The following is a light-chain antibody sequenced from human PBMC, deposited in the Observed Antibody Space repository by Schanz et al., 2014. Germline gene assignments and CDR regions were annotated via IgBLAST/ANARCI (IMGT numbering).Light chain of an antibody. CDR1: SSDVGSYSL. J-gene: IGLJ3*02. V-gene: IGLV2-23*01. Sequence: QSALTQPASVSGSPGQSITISCTGTSSDVGSYSLVSWYQQHPGKAPKLMIYEGSQRPSGVSNRFSASKSGNTASLTISGLQAEDEADYYCCSYAGSSTWVFGGGTKLTVL. CDR2: EGS. CDR3: CSYAGSSTWV.